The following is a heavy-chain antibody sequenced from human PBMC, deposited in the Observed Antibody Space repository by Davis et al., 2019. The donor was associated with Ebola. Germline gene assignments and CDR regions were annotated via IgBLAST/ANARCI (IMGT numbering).Heavy chain of an antibody. CDR3: ARGEMATTDFDY. J-gene: IGHJ4*02. CDR2: ISYDGSNK. D-gene: IGHD5-24*01. V-gene: IGHV3-30-3*01. CDR1: GFTFSSYA. Sequence: PGGSLRLSCAASGFTFSSYAMHWVRQAPGKGLEWVAVISYDGSNKYYADSVKGRFTISRDNSKNTLYLQMNSLRAEDTAVYYCARGEMATTDFDYWGQGTLVTVSS.